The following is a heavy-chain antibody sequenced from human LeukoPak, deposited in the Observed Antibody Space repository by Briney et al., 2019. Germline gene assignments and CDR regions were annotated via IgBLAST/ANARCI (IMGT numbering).Heavy chain of an antibody. CDR1: GGSISSGSYY. CDR3: ARAYYGSGSYSEYDVFDI. D-gene: IGHD3-10*01. J-gene: IGHJ3*02. CDR2: IYTSGSS. Sequence: PSETLSLTCTVSGGSISSGSYYWSWIRQPAGKGLEWIGRIYTSGSSNYNPSLKSRVTISLDTSKNQFSLKLSSVTAADTAVYYCARAYYGSGSYSEYDVFDIWGQGTMVTVSS. V-gene: IGHV4-61*02.